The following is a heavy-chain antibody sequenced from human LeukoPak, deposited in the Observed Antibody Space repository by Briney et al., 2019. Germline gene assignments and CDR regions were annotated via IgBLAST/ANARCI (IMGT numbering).Heavy chain of an antibody. CDR1: GFSLSTSGVG. D-gene: IGHD3-22*01. V-gene: IGHV2-5*02. CDR3: AHTGYYYDSSGYYYGVLGY. J-gene: IGHJ4*02. CDR2: IYWDDDK. Sequence: SGPTLVNPTQTLTLTCTFSGFSLSTSGVGVGWIRQPPGKALEWLALIYWDDDKRYSPSLKSGLTITKDTSKNQVVLTMTNMDPVDTATYYCAHTGYYYDSSGYYYGVLGYWGQGTLVTVSS.